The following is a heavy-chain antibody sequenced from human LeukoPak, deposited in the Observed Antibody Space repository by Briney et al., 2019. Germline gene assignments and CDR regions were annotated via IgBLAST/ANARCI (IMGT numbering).Heavy chain of an antibody. V-gene: IGHV4-34*01. CDR3: ASGLYTLTTGDAFDT. D-gene: IGHD4/OR15-4a*01. J-gene: IGHJ3*02. Sequence: SETLSLTCAVYGGSFSGYYWSWIRQPPGKGLEWIGEINHSGSTNYNPSLKSRVTISVDTSKNQFSLKLSSVTAADTAVYYCASGLYTLTTGDAFDTWGQGTTVTVSS. CDR2: INHSGST. CDR1: GGSFSGYY.